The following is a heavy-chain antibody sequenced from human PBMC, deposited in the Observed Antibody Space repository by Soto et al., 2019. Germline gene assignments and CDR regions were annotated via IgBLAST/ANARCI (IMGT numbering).Heavy chain of an antibody. CDR2: TRNKANSYTT. Sequence: EVQLVESGGGLVQPGGSLRLSCAASGFTFSDHYMDWVRQAPGKGLEWVGRTRNKANSYTTEYAASVKGRFTISRDDSKNSLYLQMNSLKTEDTAVYYCARAVTSGTSCYFDLWGRGNLVTVSS. J-gene: IGHJ2*01. V-gene: IGHV3-72*01. CDR3: ARAVTSGTSCYFDL. D-gene: IGHD2-2*01. CDR1: GFTFSDHY.